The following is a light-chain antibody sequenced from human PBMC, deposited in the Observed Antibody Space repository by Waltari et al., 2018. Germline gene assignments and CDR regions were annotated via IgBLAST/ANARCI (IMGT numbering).Light chain of an antibody. J-gene: IGLJ1*01. CDR3: SSYTSSSTRV. CDR2: DVS. V-gene: IGLV2-14*03. CDR1: SSDVGGSNY. Sequence: QSALTQPASVSGSPGQSITISCTGTSSDVGGSNYISWYQQNPGNAPKLMIYDVSDRPSGVSNRSSGSKSGNTASLTISGRQAEDEADYYCSSYTSSSTRVFGTGTKVTVL.